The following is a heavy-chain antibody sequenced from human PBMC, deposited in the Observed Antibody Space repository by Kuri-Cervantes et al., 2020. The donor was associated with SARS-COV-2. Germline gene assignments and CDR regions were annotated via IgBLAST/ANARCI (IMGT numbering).Heavy chain of an antibody. D-gene: IGHD5-18*01. CDR2: ISAYNGNT. CDR3: ARVLAGYGYYMDV. V-gene: IGHV1-18*01. CDR1: GYTFTSYG. J-gene: IGHJ6*03. Sequence: ASVNVCCNASGYTFTSYGISWVRQAPGQGLEWMGWISAYNGNTNYAQKLQGRVTMTPDTSTSTAYMELRSLRSDDTALYYCARVLAGYGYYMDVWGKGTTVTVSS.